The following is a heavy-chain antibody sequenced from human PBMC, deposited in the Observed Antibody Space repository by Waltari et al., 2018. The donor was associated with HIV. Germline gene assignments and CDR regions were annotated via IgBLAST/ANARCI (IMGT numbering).Heavy chain of an antibody. CDR3: ARVGGATNYGDYAYY. Sequence: QVQLVQSGAEVKKPGASVKVSCKASGYTFTSYAMHWVRQAPGQRLEWMGWINAGNGNTKYSQKFQGRVTITRDTSASTAYMELSSLRSEDTAVYYCARVGGATNYGDYAYYWGQGTLVTVSS. CDR1: GYTFTSYA. CDR2: INAGNGNT. V-gene: IGHV1-3*01. D-gene: IGHD4-17*01. J-gene: IGHJ4*02.